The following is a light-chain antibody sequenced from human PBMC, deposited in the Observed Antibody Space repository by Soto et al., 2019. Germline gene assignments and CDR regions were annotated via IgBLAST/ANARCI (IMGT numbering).Light chain of an antibody. CDR1: SSDVGFYNY. Sequence: QSALTQPASVSGAPGRSITISCTGTSSDVGFYNYVSWYQHNPRKAPKLMIYEFSNRPSGVSNRFSRSKTGNTASLTIAGHRAGDEADYSCSSYTTSITLVVFAGGTKLAV. CDR2: EFS. J-gene: IGLJ2*01. V-gene: IGLV2-14*01. CDR3: SSYTTSITLVV.